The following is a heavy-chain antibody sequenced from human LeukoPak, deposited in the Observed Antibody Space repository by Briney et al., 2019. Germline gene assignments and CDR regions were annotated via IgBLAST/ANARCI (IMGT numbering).Heavy chain of an antibody. Sequence: SETLSLTCTVSGGSISSSSYYWGWIRQPPGKGLEWIGSIYYSGSTYYNPSLKSRVTISVDTSKNQFSLKLSSVTAADTAVYYCARGGYSYGLYYWGQGTLVTVSS. CDR3: ARGGYSYGLYY. V-gene: IGHV4-39*07. J-gene: IGHJ4*02. CDR2: IYYSGST. CDR1: GGSISSSSYY. D-gene: IGHD5-18*01.